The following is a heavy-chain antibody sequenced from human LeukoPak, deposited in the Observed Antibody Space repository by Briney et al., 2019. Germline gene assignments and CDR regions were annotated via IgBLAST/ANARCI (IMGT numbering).Heavy chain of an antibody. J-gene: IGHJ5*02. V-gene: IGHV1-24*01. D-gene: IGHD3-10*01. CDR1: GYTLTELS. CDR2: FDPEDGET. CDR3: ATRTEGMSWFDP. Sequence: ASVKVSCKVSGYTLTELSMHWVRQAPGKGLEXXGGFDPEDGETIYAQKFQGRVTMTEDTSTDTAYMELSSLRSEDTAVYYCATRTEGMSWFDPWGQGTLVTVSS.